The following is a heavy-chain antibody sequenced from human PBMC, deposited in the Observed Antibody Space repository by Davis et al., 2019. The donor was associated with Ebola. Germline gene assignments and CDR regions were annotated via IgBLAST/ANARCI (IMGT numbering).Heavy chain of an antibody. CDR2: MNPNSGNT. CDR1: GYTFTSYD. J-gene: IGHJ5*02. Sequence: AASVKVSCKASGYTFTSYDINWVRQATGQGLEWMGWMNPNSGNTGYAQKFQGRVTMTRNTSISTAYMELSSLRSEDTAVYYCARVWVVPAAPNWFDPWGQGTLVTVSS. V-gene: IGHV1-8*01. CDR3: ARVWVVPAAPNWFDP. D-gene: IGHD2-2*01.